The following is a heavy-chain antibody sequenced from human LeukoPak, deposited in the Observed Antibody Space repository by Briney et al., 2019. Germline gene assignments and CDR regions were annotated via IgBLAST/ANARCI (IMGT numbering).Heavy chain of an antibody. CDR2: IRDSGSST. V-gene: IGHV3-23*01. Sequence: GSLRFSCAASGFTFSSYAMSWVRQAPGKGLEWVSGIRDSGSSTYYADSVKGRFTISRDNSKNTLYLQMNSLRAEDTAVYYCAKKGVLRGGYYFDYWGQGTLVTVSS. CDR1: GFTFSSYA. D-gene: IGHD2/OR15-2a*01. J-gene: IGHJ4*02. CDR3: AKKGVLRGGYYFDY.